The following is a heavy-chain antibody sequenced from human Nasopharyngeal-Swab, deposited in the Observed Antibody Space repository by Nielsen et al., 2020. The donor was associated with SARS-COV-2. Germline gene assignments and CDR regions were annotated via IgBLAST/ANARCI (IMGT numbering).Heavy chain of an antibody. V-gene: IGHV4-39*07. D-gene: IGHD3-22*01. CDR2: IYTSGST. Sequence: SETLSLTCTVSGGSISSSSYYWGWIRQPPGKGLEWIGRIYTSGSTNYNPSLKSRVTMSVDTSKNQFSLKLSSVTAADTAVYYCARDYYDSSGYYWDYWGQGTLVTVSS. CDR3: ARDYYDSSGYYWDY. J-gene: IGHJ4*02. CDR1: GGSISSSSYY.